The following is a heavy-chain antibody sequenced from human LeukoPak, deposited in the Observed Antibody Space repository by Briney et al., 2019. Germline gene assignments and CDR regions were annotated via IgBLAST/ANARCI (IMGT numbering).Heavy chain of an antibody. CDR1: GFTFSSYW. CDR3: ARGRSIAAAGADYFDY. CDR2: IKQDGSEK. V-gene: IGHV3-7*05. D-gene: IGHD6-13*01. J-gene: IGHJ4*02. Sequence: PGGSLRLSCAASGFTFSSYWMSWVRQAPGKGLEWVAHIKQDGSEKYYVDSVKGRFTISRDNAKNSLYLQMNSLRAEDTAVYYCARGRSIAAAGADYFDYWGQGTLVTVSS.